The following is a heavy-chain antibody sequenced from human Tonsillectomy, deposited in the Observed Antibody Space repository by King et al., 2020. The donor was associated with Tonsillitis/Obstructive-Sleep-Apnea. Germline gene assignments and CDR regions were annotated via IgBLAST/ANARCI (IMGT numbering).Heavy chain of an antibody. D-gene: IGHD2-15*01. Sequence: VQLVESGGGVVQPGRSLRLSCAASGFTFSSYGMHWVRQAPGKGLEWVAVICYDGDNKFYADSVKGRFTISRDNSKNTLYLQMNSLRAEDTAVYYCAREISGAFDIWGQGTMVTVSS. CDR3: AREISGAFDI. J-gene: IGHJ3*02. CDR1: GFTFSSYG. V-gene: IGHV3-33*01. CDR2: ICYDGDNK.